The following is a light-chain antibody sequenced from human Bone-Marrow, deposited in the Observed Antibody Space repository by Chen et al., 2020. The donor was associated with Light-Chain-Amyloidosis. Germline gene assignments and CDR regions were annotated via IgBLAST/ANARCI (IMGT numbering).Light chain of an antibody. J-gene: IGKJ2*01. Sequence: DIQLTQSPSSLSVSAGDRVTITCQASQDIITFFNWYQQKPWEAPRLLIYDASNLETGVPSRFSGSGSGTDFTFTISSLQPEDIATYYCQQFDNLPLYTFGQGTKLEI. CDR2: DAS. CDR3: QQFDNLPLYT. V-gene: IGKV1-33*01. CDR1: QDIITF.